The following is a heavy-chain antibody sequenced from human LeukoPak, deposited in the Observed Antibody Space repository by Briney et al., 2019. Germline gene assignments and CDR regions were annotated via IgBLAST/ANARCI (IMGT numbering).Heavy chain of an antibody. D-gene: IGHD6-13*01. CDR2: ISSSSSYI. CDR3: AREAAAHDAFDI. V-gene: IGHV3-21*01. Sequence: GGSLRLSCAASGFTFSNYSMNWVRQAPGKGLEWVSSISSSSSYIYYADSVKSRFTISRDNAKNSLYLQMNSLRAEDTAVYYCAREAAAHDAFDIWGQGTMVTVSS. J-gene: IGHJ3*02. CDR1: GFTFSNYS.